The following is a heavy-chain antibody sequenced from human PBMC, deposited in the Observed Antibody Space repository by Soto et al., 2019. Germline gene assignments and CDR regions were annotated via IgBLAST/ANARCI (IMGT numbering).Heavy chain of an antibody. V-gene: IGHV3-33*01. Sequence: GGSLRLSCAASGFTFSSYGMHWVRQAPGKGLEWVAVIWYDGSNKYYADSVKGRFTISRDNSKNTLYLQMNSLRAEDTAVYYCAREHKWLGPRGGGRFDYWGQGTLVTVSS. CDR3: AREHKWLGPRGGGRFDY. D-gene: IGHD6-19*01. CDR1: GFTFSSYG. J-gene: IGHJ4*02. CDR2: IWYDGSNK.